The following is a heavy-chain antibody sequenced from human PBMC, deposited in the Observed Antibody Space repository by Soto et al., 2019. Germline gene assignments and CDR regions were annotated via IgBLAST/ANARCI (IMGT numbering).Heavy chain of an antibody. D-gene: IGHD3-10*01. CDR1: GGSFSGYY. CDR2: INHSGST. J-gene: IGHJ5*02. Sequence: TSETLSLTCAVYGGSFSGYYWSWIRQPPGKGLEWIGEINHSGSTNYNPSLKGRVTISVDTSKNQFSLKLSSVTAADTAVYYCAKGGGSLWSWGQGTLVTVSS. CDR3: AKGGGSLWS. V-gene: IGHV4-34*01.